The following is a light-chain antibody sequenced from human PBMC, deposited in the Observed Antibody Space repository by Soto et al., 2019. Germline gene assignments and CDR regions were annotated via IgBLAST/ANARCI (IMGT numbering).Light chain of an antibody. Sequence: ESVLTQAPGTLSLSPGERATLSCRASQSVSSSYLAWYQQKPGQAPRLLIYGASSRATGIPDRFSGSGSGTDFTLTISRLEPEDFAVYYCQQYGSSLNFGQRTRLEIK. J-gene: IGKJ5*01. CDR3: QQYGSSLN. CDR2: GAS. V-gene: IGKV3-20*01. CDR1: QSVSSSY.